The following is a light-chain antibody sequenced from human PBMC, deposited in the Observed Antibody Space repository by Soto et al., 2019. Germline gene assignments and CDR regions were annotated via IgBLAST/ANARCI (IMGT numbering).Light chain of an antibody. CDR2: DVS. CDR1: SSDVGAYNY. Sequence: QSVLTQPASVSGSPGQSITISCTGTSSDVGAYNYDSWYQQYPGEAPKVIIYDVSHRPAGVSNRFSGSKSGNTASLTISGLQTQDEYDYYCSSYASTSTYVFGTGTKVXVL. J-gene: IGLJ1*01. CDR3: SSYASTSTYV. V-gene: IGLV2-14*01.